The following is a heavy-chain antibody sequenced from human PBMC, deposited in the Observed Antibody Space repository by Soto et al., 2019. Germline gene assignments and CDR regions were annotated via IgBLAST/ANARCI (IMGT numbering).Heavy chain of an antibody. Sequence: GASVKVSCKASGYTFTNYGISWVRQAPGQGLEWMGWISGYNGNTNYAQQFQDRVTMTTDTSTSTAYMELRSLRSDDTAIYYCARDLGYYASGAVDYWGQGTLVTVSS. D-gene: IGHD3-10*01. CDR1: GYTFTNYG. V-gene: IGHV1-18*01. CDR3: ARDLGYYASGAVDY. CDR2: ISGYNGNT. J-gene: IGHJ4*02.